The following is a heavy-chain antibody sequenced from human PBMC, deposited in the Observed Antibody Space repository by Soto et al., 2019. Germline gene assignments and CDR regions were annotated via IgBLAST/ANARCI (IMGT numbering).Heavy chain of an antibody. CDR1: GDSISSYY. Sequence: QVQLQESGPGLVKPSETLSLTCTVSGDSISSYYWNWIRQPPGKGPEWTGYISYSGSTNYNPSLKSRVTISVDTSKNQFPLNLSSVTAADTAVYYCASARCISRSFDSWGPGTLVTVSS. V-gene: IGHV4-59*01. D-gene: IGHD2-21*01. CDR2: ISYSGST. J-gene: IGHJ4*02. CDR3: ASARCISRSFDS.